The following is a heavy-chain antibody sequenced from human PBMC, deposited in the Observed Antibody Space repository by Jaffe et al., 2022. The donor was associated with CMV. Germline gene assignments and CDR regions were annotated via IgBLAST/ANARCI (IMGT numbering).Heavy chain of an antibody. Sequence: EVQLVESGGGLVQPGRSLRLSCAASGFTFDDYAMHWVRQAPGKGLEWVSGISWNSGSIGYADSVKGRFTISRDNAKNSLYLQMNSLRAEDTALYYCAKDSTFQYCSSTSCYNAYYGMDVWGQGTTVTVSS. J-gene: IGHJ6*02. CDR3: AKDSTFQYCSSTSCYNAYYGMDV. D-gene: IGHD2-2*02. CDR2: ISWNSGSI. V-gene: IGHV3-9*01. CDR1: GFTFDDYA.